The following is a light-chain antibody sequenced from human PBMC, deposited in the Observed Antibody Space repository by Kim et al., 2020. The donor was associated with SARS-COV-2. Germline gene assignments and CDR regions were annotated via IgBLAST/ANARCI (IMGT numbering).Light chain of an antibody. V-gene: IGLV3-1*01. J-gene: IGLJ3*02. CDR2: QDS. CDR3: QAWDSSTAV. CDR1: KLGDKY. Sequence: SYELTQPPSVSVSPGQTASITSSGDKLGDKYACWYQQKPGQSPVLVIYQDSKRPSGIPERFSGSNSGNTATLTISGTQAMDEADYYCQAWDSSTAVFGGG.